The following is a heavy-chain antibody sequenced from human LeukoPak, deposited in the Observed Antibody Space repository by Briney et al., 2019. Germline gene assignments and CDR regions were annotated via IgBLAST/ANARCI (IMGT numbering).Heavy chain of an antibody. Sequence: GGSLRLSCAASGFTFSSYSMNWVRQAPGKGLEWVSSISSSSSYIYYADSVKGRFTISRDNAKNSLYLQMNSLRAEDAAVYYCARDGGQLWLSDYWGQGTLVTVSS. CDR2: ISSSSSYI. J-gene: IGHJ4*02. V-gene: IGHV3-21*01. D-gene: IGHD5-18*01. CDR1: GFTFSSYS. CDR3: ARDGGQLWLSDY.